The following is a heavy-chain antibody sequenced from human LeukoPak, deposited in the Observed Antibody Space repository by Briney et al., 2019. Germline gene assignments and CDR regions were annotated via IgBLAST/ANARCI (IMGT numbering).Heavy chain of an antibody. CDR3: ARESRDYYDSSGYSPRSFDY. D-gene: IGHD3-22*01. Sequence: SETLFLTCTVSGGSISSYYWSWNRQPPGKGLEWIGYIYYSGSTNYNPSLKSRVTISVDTSKNQFSLKLSSVTAADTAVYYCARESRDYYDSSGYSPRSFDYWGQGTLVTVSS. V-gene: IGHV4-59*01. J-gene: IGHJ4*02. CDR1: GGSISSYY. CDR2: IYYSGST.